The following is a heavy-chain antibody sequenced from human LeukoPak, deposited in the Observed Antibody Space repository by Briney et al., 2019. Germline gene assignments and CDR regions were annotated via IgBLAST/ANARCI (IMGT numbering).Heavy chain of an antibody. D-gene: IGHD5-24*01. CDR1: GYTFSHYG. CDR3: ARSGDNWSCDN. Sequence: ASVKVSCKASGYTFSHYGVQWVRQAPGQRLEWMGWINAGTGDGKYSQKFQGRLTMTSDTSATTLYMELSSLRSEDTAVYYCARSGDNWSCDNWGQGTLVTVSS. J-gene: IGHJ4*02. V-gene: IGHV1-3*01. CDR2: INAGTGDG.